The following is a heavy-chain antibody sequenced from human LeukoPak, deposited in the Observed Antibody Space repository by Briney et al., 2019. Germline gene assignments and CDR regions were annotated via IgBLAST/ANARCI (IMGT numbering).Heavy chain of an antibody. J-gene: IGHJ6*02. D-gene: IGHD2-15*01. CDR3: ARGGTDTYSNGMDV. CDR1: GFTFSDYY. CDR2: ISSSSSYT. Sequence: GGSLRLSCAASGFTFSDYYMSWIRQAPGKGLEWVSYISSSSSYTNYADSVKGRFTISRDKAKNSLYLQMNSLRAEDTAVYYCARGGTDTYSNGMDVWGQGTTVTVSS. V-gene: IGHV3-11*05.